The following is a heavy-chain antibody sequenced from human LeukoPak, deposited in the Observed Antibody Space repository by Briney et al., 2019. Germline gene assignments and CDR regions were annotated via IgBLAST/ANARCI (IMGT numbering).Heavy chain of an antibody. CDR2: IYHSGST. D-gene: IGHD2-2*01. J-gene: IGHJ4*02. Sequence: SETPSLTCAVSGYSISSGYYWGWIRQPPGKGLEWIGSIYHSGSTYYNPSLKSRVTISVDTSKNQFSLKLSSVTAADTAVYYCARSRLVVPAAFDYWGQGTLVTVSS. CDR3: ARSRLVVPAAFDY. CDR1: GYSISSGYY. V-gene: IGHV4-38-2*01.